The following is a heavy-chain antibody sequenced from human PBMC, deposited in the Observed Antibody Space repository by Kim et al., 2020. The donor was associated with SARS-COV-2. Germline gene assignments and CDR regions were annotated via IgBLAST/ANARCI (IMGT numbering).Heavy chain of an antibody. CDR3: ARDRGEQDDY. J-gene: IGHJ4*02. CDR1: GFTLSTYW. V-gene: IGHV3-74*01. Sequence: GGSLRLSCAASGFTLSTYWMHWVRQAPGKGLMWVSHINRDGSRADYADSVRGRFTVSRDNAKNTLYLQMDSLRAEDTAGYYCARDRGEQDDYWGQGNLVT. CDR2: INRDGSRA. D-gene: IGHD5-12*01.